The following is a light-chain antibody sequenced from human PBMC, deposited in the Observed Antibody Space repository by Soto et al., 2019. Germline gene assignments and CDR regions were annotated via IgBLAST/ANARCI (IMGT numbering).Light chain of an antibody. J-gene: IGKJ1*01. CDR3: QQYHKWPPWT. V-gene: IGKV3-15*01. CDR1: QSVSIH. CDR2: GAS. Sequence: EIVMTQSPATLSVSPGETATLSCRASQSVSIHLAWYQQKPGQAPRLLIYGASTRATGIPARFSGSGSGTEFTLTISSLQSEDFAVYYCQQYHKWPPWTFGQGTKVEIK.